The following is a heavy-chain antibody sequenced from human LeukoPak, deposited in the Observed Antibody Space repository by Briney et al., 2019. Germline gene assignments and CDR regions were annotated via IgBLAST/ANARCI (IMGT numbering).Heavy chain of an antibody. D-gene: IGHD1-26*01. CDR3: AKDRIVGATARLFDY. CDR2: ISGSGDST. J-gene: IGHJ4*02. V-gene: IGHV3-23*01. Sequence: GGSLRLSCAASGSTFSSYAMSWIRQAPGKGLGWVSGISGSGDSTYYADSVKGRFTISRDNSKNTLYLQMNSLRAEDTAVYYCAKDRIVGATARLFDYWGQGTLVTVSS. CDR1: GSTFSSYA.